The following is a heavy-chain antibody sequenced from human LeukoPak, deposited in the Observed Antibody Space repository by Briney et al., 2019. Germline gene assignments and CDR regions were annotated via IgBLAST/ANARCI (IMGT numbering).Heavy chain of an antibody. CDR3: AKKETVVSPGNYFDY. J-gene: IGHJ4*02. Sequence: PGGSLRLSCAAPGFTFSSYDMNWVRQAPGKGLEWVSAISDSGGNTYYADSVKGRFTISRDNAKNTLYLQMNSLRAEDTAVYYCAKKETVVSPGNYFDYWGQGTLATVSS. CDR2: ISDSGGNT. V-gene: IGHV3-23*01. D-gene: IGHD4-23*01. CDR1: GFTFSSYD.